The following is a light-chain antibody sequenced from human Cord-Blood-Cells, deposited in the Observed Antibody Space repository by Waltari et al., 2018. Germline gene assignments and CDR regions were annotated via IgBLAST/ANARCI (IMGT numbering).Light chain of an antibody. V-gene: IGLV2-8*01. CDR1: SSDVGGYNY. Sequence: QSALTQPPSAAGSPGQSVTISCTGTSSDVGGYNYVSWYQQHPGKDPELMLYEVSKRPPGVPDPFSGSKSGNTASLPVAGVQAEDEADYYCSSYAGSTNWVFGGGTKLTVL. J-gene: IGLJ3*02. CDR2: EVS. CDR3: SSYAGSTNWV.